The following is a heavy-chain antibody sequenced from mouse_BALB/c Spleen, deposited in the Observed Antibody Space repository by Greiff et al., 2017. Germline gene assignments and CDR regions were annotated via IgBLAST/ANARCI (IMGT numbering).Heavy chain of an antibody. V-gene: IGHV14-4*02. J-gene: IGHJ2*01. CDR3: NGRAARATFDY. D-gene: IGHD3-1*01. CDR2: IDPENGDT. Sequence: EVQLQQSGAELVRSGASVKLSCTASGFNIKDYYMHWVKQRPEQGLEWIGWIDPENGDTEYAPKFQGKATMTADTSSNTAYLQLSSLTSEDTAVYYCNGRAARATFDYWGQGTTLTVSS. CDR1: GFNIKDYY.